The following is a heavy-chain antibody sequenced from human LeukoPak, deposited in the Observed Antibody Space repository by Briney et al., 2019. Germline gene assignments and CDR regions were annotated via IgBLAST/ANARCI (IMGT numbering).Heavy chain of an antibody. Sequence: PGGTLRLSCAVSGVTFSSYWMHWVRQAPGKGLVWVSRINSDGSSKCYAASVKGRFTFSRNNNKNTLYMQMYSPGADTTDEYYGARDGDSRSSDLYFDYGGQGTLVTVFS. CDR3: ARDGDSRSSDLYFDY. CDR1: GVTFSSYW. D-gene: IGHD6-13*01. V-gene: IGHV3-74*01. CDR2: INSDGSSK. J-gene: IGHJ4*02.